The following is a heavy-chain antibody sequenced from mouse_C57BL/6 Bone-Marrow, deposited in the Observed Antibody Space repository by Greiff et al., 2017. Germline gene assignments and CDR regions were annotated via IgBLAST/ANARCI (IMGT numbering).Heavy chain of an antibody. CDR3: AKNPDGSSFFYAMDY. V-gene: IGHV2-5*01. D-gene: IGHD1-1*01. J-gene: IGHJ4*01. CDR2: IWRGGST. CDR1: GFSLTSYG. Sequence: QVQLQQSGPGLVQPSQSLSITCTVSGFSLTSYGVHWVRQSPGKGLEWLGVIWRGGSTDYNAAFMSRLSITKDNSKSQVFFKMNSLQADDTAIYYCAKNPDGSSFFYAMDYWGQGTSVTVSS.